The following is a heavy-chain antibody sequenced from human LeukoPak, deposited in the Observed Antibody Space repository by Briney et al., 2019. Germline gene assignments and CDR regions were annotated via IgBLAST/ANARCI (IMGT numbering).Heavy chain of an antibody. CDR1: GFSVSGYW. D-gene: IGHD6-13*01. V-gene: IGHV3-7*01. J-gene: IGHJ4*02. Sequence: GGSLSLSCAVSGFSVSGYWMTWVRQAPGKGLEWVANIKQDGSEKNYVDSVKGRFTISRDNAENSLFLQMNSLRVEDTAVYYCAREWQGGIAAAGTRIEGDYWGQGTLVAVSS. CDR3: AREWQGGIAAAGTRIEGDY. CDR2: IKQDGSEK.